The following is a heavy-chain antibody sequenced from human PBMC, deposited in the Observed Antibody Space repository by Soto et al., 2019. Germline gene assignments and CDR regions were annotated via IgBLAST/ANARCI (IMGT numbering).Heavy chain of an antibody. Sequence: QLQLVQSGAEVKKPGSSVKVSCKASGGTFSSCTISWVRQAPGQGLEWMGRIIPILGIANYAQKFQGRVTXTAGKSTSTAYMELSSLRSEDTDVYYCAMEYCSSTSCYRDYWGQGTLVTVSS. CDR3: AMEYCSSTSCYRDY. V-gene: IGHV1-69*02. CDR1: GGTFSSCT. CDR2: IIPILGIA. D-gene: IGHD2-2*02. J-gene: IGHJ4*02.